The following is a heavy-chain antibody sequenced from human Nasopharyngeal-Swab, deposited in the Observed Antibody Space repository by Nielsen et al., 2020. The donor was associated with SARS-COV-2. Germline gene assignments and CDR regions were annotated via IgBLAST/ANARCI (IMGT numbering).Heavy chain of an antibody. CDR1: GFTFSSYS. J-gene: IGHJ6*02. Sequence: GGSLRLSCAASGFTFSSYSMNWVRQAPGKGLEWVSGISWNSGSIGYADSVKGRFTISRDNAKNSLYLQMNSLGAEDTAVYYCARENCGGDCYSPGYYYYGMDVWGQGTTVTVSS. V-gene: IGHV3-48*04. D-gene: IGHD2-21*01. CDR3: ARENCGGDCYSPGYYYYGMDV. CDR2: ISWNSGSI.